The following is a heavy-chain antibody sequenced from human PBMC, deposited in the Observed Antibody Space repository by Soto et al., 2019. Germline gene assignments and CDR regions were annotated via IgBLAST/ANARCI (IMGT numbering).Heavy chain of an antibody. J-gene: IGHJ5*02. CDR2: IYYTGST. CDR1: GGSVSSESHY. CDR3: ARGLSHYDSRINWFDP. Sequence: LSLTCTVSGGSVSSESHYWSWIRQTPGKGLEWIGYIYYTGSTNYNPSLKGRVTMSVDTSRDQVSLRLRSVTRADTAVYYCARGLSHYDSRINWFDPWGQGTLVTVSS. D-gene: IGHD3-22*01. V-gene: IGHV4-61*01.